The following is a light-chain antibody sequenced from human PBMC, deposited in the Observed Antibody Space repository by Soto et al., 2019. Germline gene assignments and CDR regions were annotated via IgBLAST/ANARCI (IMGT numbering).Light chain of an antibody. Sequence: SYELTQPPSVSVAPGTTARITCGGNNIGSKSVHWYQQKPGQAPVLVIYYDSDRPSGIPERFSGSNSGNTATLTISRVEAGDEADEYCQVWDSSSDVVFGGGTQLTVL. J-gene: IGLJ2*01. CDR3: QVWDSSSDVV. CDR2: YDS. CDR1: NIGSKS. V-gene: IGLV3-21*04.